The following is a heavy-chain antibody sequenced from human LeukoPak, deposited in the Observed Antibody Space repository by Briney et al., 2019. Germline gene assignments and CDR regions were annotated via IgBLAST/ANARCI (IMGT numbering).Heavy chain of an antibody. V-gene: IGHV3-7*05. D-gene: IGHD3-10*01. CDR3: ARRGGTLDC. CDR1: GFSFSTNW. CDR2: IKEDGSEK. Sequence: GGSLRLSCAASGFSFSTNWMTWVRQAPGKGLEWVASIKEDGSEKYHVRSVQGRFTISRDSAKNSLYLQMNGLRDEDTAVYYCARRGGTLDCWGQGTLVTVSS. J-gene: IGHJ4*02.